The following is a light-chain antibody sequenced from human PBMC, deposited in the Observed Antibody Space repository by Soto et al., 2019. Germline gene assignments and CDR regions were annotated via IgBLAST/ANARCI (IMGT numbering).Light chain of an antibody. CDR3: SSFAGSNNLV. CDR2: EVS. CDR1: NSDIGYYDY. J-gene: IGLJ3*02. Sequence: QSALTQPPSASGSPGQSVTISCTGTNSDIGYYDYVCWYQQHPGKAPKLMIYEVSKRPSGVPDRFSGSRSGNTASLTVSGLLAEDEADYYCSSFAGSNNLVFGGGTKVTVL. V-gene: IGLV2-8*01.